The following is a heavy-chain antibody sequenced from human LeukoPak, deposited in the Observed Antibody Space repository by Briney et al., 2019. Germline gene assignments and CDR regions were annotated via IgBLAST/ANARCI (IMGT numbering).Heavy chain of an antibody. CDR3: ASGRVQKATINPFDY. Sequence: GGSLRLSCAASGFTFSSYSMNWVRQAPGKGLEWVSSISSSSSYIYYADSVKGRFTISRDNARNSLYLQMNSLRAEDTAVYYCASGRVQKATINPFDYWGQGTLVIVSS. CDR2: ISSSSSYI. D-gene: IGHD5-12*01. V-gene: IGHV3-21*04. J-gene: IGHJ4*02. CDR1: GFTFSSYS.